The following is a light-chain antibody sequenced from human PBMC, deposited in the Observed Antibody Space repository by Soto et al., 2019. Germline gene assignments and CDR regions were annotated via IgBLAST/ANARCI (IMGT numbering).Light chain of an antibody. CDR3: SSETRSCL. CDR2: DVS. V-gene: IGLV2-14*04. CDR1: SSDVGVYNY. Sequence: TRTSSDVGVYNYVSWYQQHPGKAPKLMIYDVSNRPSGVSNRFSGSKSGNTASLPISGLQAEDGVDYYCSSETRSCLFGAGPKAAVL. J-gene: IGLJ1*01.